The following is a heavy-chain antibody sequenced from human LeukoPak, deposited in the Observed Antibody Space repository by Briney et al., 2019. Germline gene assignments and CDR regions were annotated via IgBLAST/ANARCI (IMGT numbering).Heavy chain of an antibody. CDR1: GFTFSSYA. CDR3: AVDIVVVPAAKSWFDP. J-gene: IGHJ5*02. CDR2: ISGSGGST. Sequence: GGSLRLSCAASGFTFSSYAMSWVRQAPGKGLEWVSAISGSGGSTYYADSVKGRFTISRDNSKNTLYLQMNSLRAEDTAVYYCAVDIVVVPAAKSWFDPWGQGTLVTVSS. D-gene: IGHD2-2*01. V-gene: IGHV3-23*01.